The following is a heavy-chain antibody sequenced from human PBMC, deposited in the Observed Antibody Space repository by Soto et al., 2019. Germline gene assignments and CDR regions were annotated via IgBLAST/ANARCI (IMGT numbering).Heavy chain of an antibody. Sequence: SETLPLTCTVSGGSISSYYWSWIRQPPGKGLEWIGYIYYSGSTNYNPSLRSRVTISVDTSKNQFSLKLSSVTAADTAVYYCARGGALSNWFDPWGQGTLVTVSS. CDR1: GGSISSYY. CDR3: ARGGALSNWFDP. V-gene: IGHV4-59*01. D-gene: IGHD1-26*01. CDR2: IYYSGST. J-gene: IGHJ5*02.